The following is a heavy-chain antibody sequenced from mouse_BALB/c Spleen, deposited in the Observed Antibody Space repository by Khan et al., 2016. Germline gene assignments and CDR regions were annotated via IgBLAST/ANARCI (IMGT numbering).Heavy chain of an antibody. CDR3: ARTARIKY. D-gene: IGHD1-2*01. J-gene: IGHJ2*01. CDR2: ISDSGST. CDR1: GYSIPSGYG. Sequence: EVRRLGSGPGLVKPSQSLSLTCTVTGYSIPSGYGWNWIRQFPGNKLEWMGYISDSGSTNYNPTLTSRISITRDTSKNQFFLQLNSVTTADSATYYCARTARIKYWGQGTTLTVSS. V-gene: IGHV3-2*02.